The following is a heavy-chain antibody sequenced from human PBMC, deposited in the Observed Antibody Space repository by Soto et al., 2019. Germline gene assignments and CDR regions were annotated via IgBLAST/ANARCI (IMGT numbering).Heavy chain of an antibody. Sequence: QLVESGGGLVQPGRSLRLSCAASGFTFGDYAMYWVRQAPGKGLEWVSGISWNGGSIGYEDSVKGRFTISRDNAKNSLYLQMDSLRPEDTALYYCANEHTWVGGTYSPFDCWGQGTLVTVSS. CDR1: GFTFGDYA. J-gene: IGHJ4*02. D-gene: IGHD1-26*01. CDR3: ANEHTWVGGTYSPFDC. V-gene: IGHV3-9*01. CDR2: ISWNGGSI.